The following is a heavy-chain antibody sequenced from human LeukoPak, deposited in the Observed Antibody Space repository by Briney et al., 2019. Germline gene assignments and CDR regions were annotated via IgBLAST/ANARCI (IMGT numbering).Heavy chain of an antibody. Sequence: SETLSLTCAVYGGSFSGYYWSWIRQPPGKGLEWIGEINHSGSTNYNPSLKSRVTISVDTSKNQFPLKLSSVTAADTAVYYCARSSGYFYYYYYMDVWGKGTTVTVSS. CDR2: INHSGST. V-gene: IGHV4-34*01. D-gene: IGHD3-9*01. CDR3: ARSSGYFYYYYYMDV. J-gene: IGHJ6*03. CDR1: GGSFSGYY.